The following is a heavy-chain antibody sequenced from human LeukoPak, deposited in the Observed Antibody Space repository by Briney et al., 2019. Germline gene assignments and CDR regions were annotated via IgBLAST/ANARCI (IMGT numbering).Heavy chain of an antibody. J-gene: IGHJ3*02. Sequence: GESLKISCKGSGYSFTSYWIGWVRQMPGKGLEWMGIIYPGDSDTRYSPSFQGQVTISADKSISTAYLQWSSLKASDTAMYYCARRGLVVRCSSTSCLGAFDIWGQGTMVTVSS. CDR2: IYPGDSDT. CDR1: GYSFTSYW. D-gene: IGHD2-2*01. V-gene: IGHV5-51*01. CDR3: ARRGLVVRCSSTSCLGAFDI.